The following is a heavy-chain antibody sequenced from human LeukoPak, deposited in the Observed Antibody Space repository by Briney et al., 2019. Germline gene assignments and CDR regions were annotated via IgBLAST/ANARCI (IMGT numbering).Heavy chain of an antibody. CDR1: GFTFSSYA. J-gene: IGHJ4*02. CDR2: IKQDGSEK. Sequence: GGSLRLSCAASGFTFSSYAMSWVRQAPGKGLEWVANIKQDGSEKYYVDSVKGRFTISRDNAKNSLYLQMNSLRAEDTAVYYCAGSGWQVYLDYWGQGTLVTVSS. D-gene: IGHD6-19*01. V-gene: IGHV3-7*01. CDR3: AGSGWQVYLDY.